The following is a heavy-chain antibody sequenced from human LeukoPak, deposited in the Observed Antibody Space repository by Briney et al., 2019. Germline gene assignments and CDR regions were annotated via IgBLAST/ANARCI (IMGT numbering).Heavy chain of an antibody. CDR1: GFTFSSYG. D-gene: IGHD4-23*01. CDR2: ISYDGSNK. V-gene: IGHV3-30*18. J-gene: IGHJ4*02. Sequence: PGGSLRLSCAASGFTFSSYGMQWVRQAPGKGLEWVAVISYDGSNKYYADSVKGRFTISRDNSKNTLYLQMNSLRAEDTAVYYCAKDGKENWGQGTLVTVSS. CDR3: AKDGKEN.